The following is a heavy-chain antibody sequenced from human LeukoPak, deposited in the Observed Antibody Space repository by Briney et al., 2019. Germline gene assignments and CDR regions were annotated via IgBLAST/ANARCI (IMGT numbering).Heavy chain of an antibody. V-gene: IGHV3-30*18. CDR3: AKVTTVTIGYFDY. CDR1: GFTFSSYG. CDR2: ISYDGSNK. D-gene: IGHD4-17*01. Sequence: GGSLRLSCAASGFTFSSYGMHWVRQAPGKGLEWVAVISYDGSNKYYADSVKGRFTISRDNSKNTLYLQMNSLRAEDTAVCYCAKVTTVTIGYFDYWGQGTLVTVSS. J-gene: IGHJ4*02.